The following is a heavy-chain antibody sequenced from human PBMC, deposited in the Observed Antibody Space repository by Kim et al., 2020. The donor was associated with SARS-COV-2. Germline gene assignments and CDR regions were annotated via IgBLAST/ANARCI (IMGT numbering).Heavy chain of an antibody. D-gene: IGHD3-22*01. CDR3: ARDGSNYYYDSSGSLPFDY. J-gene: IGHJ4*02. V-gene: IGHV3-48*03. CDR1: GFTFSSYE. Sequence: GGSLRLSCAASGFTFSSYEMNWVRQAPGKGLEWVSYISNSGSTIYYADSVKGRFTISRDNAKNSLYLQMNSLRAEDTAFYYWARDGSNYYYDSSGSLPFDYWGQGTLVTVSS. CDR2: ISNSGSTI.